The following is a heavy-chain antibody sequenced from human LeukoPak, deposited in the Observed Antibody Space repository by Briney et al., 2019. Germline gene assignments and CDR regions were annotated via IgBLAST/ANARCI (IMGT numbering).Heavy chain of an antibody. CDR1: GGSISSYY. V-gene: IGHV4-4*07. D-gene: IGHD3-10*01. J-gene: IGHJ5*02. CDR2: IYTSGST. CDR3: ARDHYYGSGSFNNWFDP. Sequence: PSETLSLTCTASGGSISSYYWSWIRQPAGKGLEWIGRIYTSGSTNYNASRKGRVTMSVDTSKNQFSLKLSSVTAADTAVYYCARDHYYGSGSFNNWFDPWGQGTLVTVSS.